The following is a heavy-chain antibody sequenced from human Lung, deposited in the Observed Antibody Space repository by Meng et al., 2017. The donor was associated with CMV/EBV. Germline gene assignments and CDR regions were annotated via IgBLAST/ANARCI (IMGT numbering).Heavy chain of an antibody. CDR2: ISYGGST. CDR3: ARIFPSDYYKYDREV. Sequence: GSLRLSCTVSGASISINTYFWDWIRQPPGKGLEWIGSISYGGSTYYNSSLKSRVRISLDTSKSQLTLKLSSVTAADTAVYYCARIFPSDYYKYDREVWGQGTTVTVSS. J-gene: IGHJ6*02. V-gene: IGHV4-39*06. D-gene: IGHD3-3*01. CDR1: GASISINTYF.